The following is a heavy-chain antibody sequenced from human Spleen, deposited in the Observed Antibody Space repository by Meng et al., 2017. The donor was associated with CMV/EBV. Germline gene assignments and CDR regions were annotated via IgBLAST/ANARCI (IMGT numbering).Heavy chain of an antibody. CDR2: ISATSSYI. CDR3: AKGCSSSFCYYMNF. V-gene: IGHV3-21*01. CDR1: GFTFSSYN. J-gene: IGHJ4*02. D-gene: IGHD2-2*01. Sequence: SCAASGFTFSSYNMNWVRQAPGKGLEWVSSISATSSYIYYADSVKGRFTISRDNGKNSLYLQMNSLRGEDTAVYYCAKGCSSSFCYYMNFWGRGTLVTVSS.